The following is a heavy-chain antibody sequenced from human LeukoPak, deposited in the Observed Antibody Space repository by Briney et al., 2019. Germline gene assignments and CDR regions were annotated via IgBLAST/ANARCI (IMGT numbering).Heavy chain of an antibody. J-gene: IGHJ4*02. CDR1: GYTFTSYG. D-gene: IGHD5-24*01. CDR3: ARETDGYNERGNLPLDY. Sequence: GASVKVSFKASGYTFTSYGISWVRQAPGQGLEWMGWISAYNGNTNYAQKLQGRVTMTTDTSTSTAYMELRSLRSDDTAVYYCARETDGYNERGNLPLDYWGQGTLVTVSS. CDR2: ISAYNGNT. V-gene: IGHV1-18*01.